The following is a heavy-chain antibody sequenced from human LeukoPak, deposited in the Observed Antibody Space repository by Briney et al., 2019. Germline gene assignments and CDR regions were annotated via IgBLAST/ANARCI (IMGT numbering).Heavy chain of an antibody. CDR3: ARVLAAAGTVGFWFDP. Sequence: IYHSGSPYYNPSLKSRVTISVDRSKKQFSLKLSSVTAADTAVYYCARVLAAAGTVGFWFDPWGQGTLVTVSS. D-gene: IGHD6-13*01. V-gene: IGHV4-30-2*01. J-gene: IGHJ5*02. CDR2: IYHSGSP.